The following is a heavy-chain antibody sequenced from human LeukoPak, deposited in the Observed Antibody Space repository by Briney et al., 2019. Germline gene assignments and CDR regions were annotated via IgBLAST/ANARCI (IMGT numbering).Heavy chain of an antibody. V-gene: IGHV4-59*01. CDR2: IYYSGST. CDR1: GGSISSYY. D-gene: IGHD3-3*01. CDR3: ARDGPIFGPYYYYMDV. Sequence: SETLSLTCTVSGGSISSYYWSWIRQPPGKGLEWIGYIYYSGSTSYNPSLKSRVTISVDTSKNQFSLKLSSVTAADTAVYYCARDGPIFGPYYYYMDVWGKGTTVTVSS. J-gene: IGHJ6*03.